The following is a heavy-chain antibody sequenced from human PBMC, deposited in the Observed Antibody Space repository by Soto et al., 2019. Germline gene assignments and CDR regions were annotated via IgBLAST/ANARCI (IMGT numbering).Heavy chain of an antibody. Sequence: GGSLRLSCAASVFTFSSFPMHWVRQAPGKGLEYVSAISSNGVNTYSANSVKGRFTISRDNSKNTLYLQMGSLRAEDMAVYYCARANSGWYGPFDYWGQGTLVTVSS. V-gene: IGHV3-64*01. CDR3: ARANSGWYGPFDY. CDR2: ISSNGVNT. CDR1: VFTFSSFP. J-gene: IGHJ4*02. D-gene: IGHD6-19*01.